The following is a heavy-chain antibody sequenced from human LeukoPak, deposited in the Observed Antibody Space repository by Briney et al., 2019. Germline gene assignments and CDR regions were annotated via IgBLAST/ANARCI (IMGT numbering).Heavy chain of an antibody. CDR3: ARGEAYDDFPGWFSP. CDR1: SPFVSSESSY. D-gene: IGHD3/OR15-3a*01. V-gene: IGHV4-61*01. CDR2: VYYTGAT. Sequence: PPQSRSLTCTVSSPFVSSESSYWTWLRQPPGKGLECIGYVYYTGATNYNHSVKSRVTISIDTSNKQFSLNLKDVTAADTAVYYCARGEAYDDFPGWFSPWGQGTLVTVSS. J-gene: IGHJ5*02.